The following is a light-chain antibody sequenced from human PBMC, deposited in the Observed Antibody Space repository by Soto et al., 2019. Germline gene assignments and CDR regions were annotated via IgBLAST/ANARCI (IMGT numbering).Light chain of an antibody. CDR2: KAS. Sequence: DIQMTQSPYTLSGSVGDRVTITCRASQTISSWLAWYQQKPGKAPKLLIYKASTLKSGVPSRFSGSGSGTEFTLTISSLQPDDFATYYCQQYNNWPPWTFGQGTKVEIK. CDR3: QQYNNWPPWT. J-gene: IGKJ1*01. CDR1: QTISSW. V-gene: IGKV1-5*03.